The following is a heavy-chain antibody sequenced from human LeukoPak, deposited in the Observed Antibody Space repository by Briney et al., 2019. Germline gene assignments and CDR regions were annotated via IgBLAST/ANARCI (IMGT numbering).Heavy chain of an antibody. V-gene: IGHV3-74*01. CDR1: GFSFSTYW. J-gene: IGHJ6*02. CDR2: INTDARST. D-gene: IGHD3-22*01. CDR3: SRVGYYDSSGWNYGMDV. Sequence: AGGSLRLSCAASGFSFSTYWMHWVRQAPGQGLEWVSRINTDARSTSYADSVKGRFTISRDNAKNTLYLQMNSLRAEDTAVYYCSRVGYYDSSGWNYGMDVWGQGTTVTVSS.